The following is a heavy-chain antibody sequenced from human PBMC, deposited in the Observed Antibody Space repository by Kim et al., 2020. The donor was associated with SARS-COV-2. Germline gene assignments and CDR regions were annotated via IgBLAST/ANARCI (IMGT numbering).Heavy chain of an antibody. J-gene: IGHJ4*02. CDR2: ISPTSVAT. CDR1: GFTFSSFP. CDR3: VKGGLRSAFDF. V-gene: IGHV3-23*01. D-gene: IGHD5-12*01. Sequence: GGSLRLSCAASGFTFSSFPMSWVRQAPGKGLEFVSSISPTSVATSYADSVRGRFTISRDNSEATLYLQMNSLRGDDTAIYYCVKGGLRSAFDFRGQGTLVTVSS.